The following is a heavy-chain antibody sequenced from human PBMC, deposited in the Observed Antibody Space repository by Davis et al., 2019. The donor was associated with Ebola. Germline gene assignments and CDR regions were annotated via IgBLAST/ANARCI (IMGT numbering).Heavy chain of an antibody. D-gene: IGHD2-21*01. CDR1: GVSITTHF. CDR3: ARDTRPCGGDCYDDTFDM. J-gene: IGHJ3*02. CDR2: LHHGGSA. V-gene: IGHV4-59*11. Sequence: PSETLSLTCTVSGVSITTHFWSWIRQSPGKGLDWVGYLHHGGSANSNPSLKSRATFSIDTSKSQVSLKLTSATAADTAVYYCARDTRPCGGDCYDDTFDMWGQGTMVIVSS.